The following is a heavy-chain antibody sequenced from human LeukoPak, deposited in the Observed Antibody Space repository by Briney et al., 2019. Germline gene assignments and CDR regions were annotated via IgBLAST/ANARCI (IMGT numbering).Heavy chain of an antibody. J-gene: IGHJ4*02. CDR2: ISAYNGNT. D-gene: IGHD2-15*01. CDR1: GYTFTSYG. CDR3: ARVFLYCSGGSCYSDY. V-gene: IGHV1-18*01. Sequence: GASVKISCKASGYTFTSYGISWVRQAPGQGLEWMGWISAYNGNTNYAQKLQGRVTMTTDTSTSTAYMELSSLRSDDTAVYYCARVFLYCSGGSCYSDYWGQGTLVTVSS.